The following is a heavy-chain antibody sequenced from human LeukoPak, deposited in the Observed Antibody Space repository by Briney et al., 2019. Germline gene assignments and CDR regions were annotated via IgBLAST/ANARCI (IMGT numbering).Heavy chain of an antibody. CDR1: GFTFSTYW. D-gene: IGHD1-1*01. CDR2: INTDGTST. J-gene: IGHJ4*02. Sequence: GGSLRLSCGASGFTFSTYWMHWVRQVPGKGLVWVSRINTDGTSTTYADSVKGRFTISRDNAKNTLYLQMSSLRAEGTAVYYCAREWKKTGAFDYWGQGTLVTVSS. V-gene: IGHV3-74*01. CDR3: AREWKKTGAFDY.